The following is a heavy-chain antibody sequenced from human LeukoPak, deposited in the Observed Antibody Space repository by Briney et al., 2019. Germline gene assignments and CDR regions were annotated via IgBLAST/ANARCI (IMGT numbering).Heavy chain of an antibody. CDR1: GYTFTGYY. CDR2: ISAYNGNT. CDR3: ARVTLSEIVVFDI. D-gene: IGHD2-15*01. Sequence: ASVKVSCKASGYTFTGYYMHWVRQAPGQGLEWMGWISAYNGNTNYAQKLQGRVTMTTETSTSTAYMELRSLRSDDTAVYYCARVTLSEIVVFDIWGQGTMVTVSS. V-gene: IGHV1-18*04. J-gene: IGHJ3*02.